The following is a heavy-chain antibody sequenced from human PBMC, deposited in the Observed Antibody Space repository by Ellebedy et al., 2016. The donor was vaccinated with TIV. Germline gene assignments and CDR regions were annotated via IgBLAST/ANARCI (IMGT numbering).Heavy chain of an antibody. CDR1: GFPFDDYT. CDR3: AKYLRGFEY. V-gene: IGHV3-43*02. CDR2: ISGDGGST. Sequence: GESLKISCAASGFPFDDYTIHWVCHAPGKGLVRVCLISGDGGSTYYADSVKGRFTISRDNSKNSLFLQMNSLRTEDTALYYCAKYLRGFEYWGQGTRVAVSS. D-gene: IGHD3-10*01. J-gene: IGHJ4*02.